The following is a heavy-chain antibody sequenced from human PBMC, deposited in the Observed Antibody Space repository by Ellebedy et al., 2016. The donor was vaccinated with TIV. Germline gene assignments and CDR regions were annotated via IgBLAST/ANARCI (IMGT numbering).Heavy chain of an antibody. CDR1: GFTVSRNY. CDR3: ARADSGAFDI. D-gene: IGHD2-21*01. J-gene: IGHJ3*02. Sequence: GESLKISCAASGFTVSRNYMSWVRQAPGKGLELVSVIYRGGSTYYTDSVKGRFTISRDNSKNTLYIQMNSLRAEDTAVYYCARADSGAFDIWGQGTMVTVSS. V-gene: IGHV3-53*01. CDR2: IYRGGST.